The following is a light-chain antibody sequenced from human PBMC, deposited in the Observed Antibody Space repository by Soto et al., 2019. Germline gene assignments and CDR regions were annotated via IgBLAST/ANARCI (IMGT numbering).Light chain of an antibody. Sequence: DIVMTQSPDSLAVSLGERATINCKSSQNILYRSNNKNYLAWYQQKPGQPPKLLISWASTRASGVPDRFSGSGSGTDFTLTISSLQAEDVAVYYCLQYYNLYTFGQGTKLEI. CDR3: LQYYNLYT. CDR1: QNILYRSNNKNY. V-gene: IGKV4-1*01. J-gene: IGKJ2*01. CDR2: WAS.